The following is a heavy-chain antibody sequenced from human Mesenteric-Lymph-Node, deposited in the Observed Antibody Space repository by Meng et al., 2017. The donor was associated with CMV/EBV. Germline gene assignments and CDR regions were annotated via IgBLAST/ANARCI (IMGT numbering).Heavy chain of an antibody. V-gene: IGHV1-69*05. Sequence: SVKVSCKASGGTFSSYAISWVRQAPGQGLEWMGGVIPIFGSANYAQKFQGRVTITTDESTSTAYMELSSLTSEDTAVYYCAREGYCSSTSCPYYYYYYGMDVWGQGTTVTVSS. CDR3: AREGYCSSTSCPYYYYYYGMDV. D-gene: IGHD2-2*01. CDR1: GGTFSSYA. CDR2: VIPIFGSA. J-gene: IGHJ6*02.